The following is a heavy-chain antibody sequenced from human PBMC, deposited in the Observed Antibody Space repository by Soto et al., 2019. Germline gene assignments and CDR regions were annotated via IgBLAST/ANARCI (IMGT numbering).Heavy chain of an antibody. CDR1: GYTFTSYG. CDR2: ISAYNGNT. CDR3: GGGGGSSPNDY. Sequence: QVQLVQSGAEVKKPGASVKVSCKASGYTFTSYGISWVRQAPGQGLEWMGWISAYNGNTNYAQKLQGRVTMTTDTSTRTAKVEVRSLRCDDTAVYSWGGGGGSSPNDYWGQGTLVTVSS. J-gene: IGHJ4*02. D-gene: IGHD6-6*01. V-gene: IGHV1-18*04.